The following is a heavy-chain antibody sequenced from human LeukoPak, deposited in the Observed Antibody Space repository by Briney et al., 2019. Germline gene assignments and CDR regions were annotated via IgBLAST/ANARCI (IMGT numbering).Heavy chain of an antibody. CDR1: GCSISSYY. D-gene: IGHD3-22*01. CDR3: ARRAYYYDSSGIYYFDY. CDR2: IYYSGST. Sequence: SETLSLTCTVSGCSISSYYWSWIRQPPGKGLEWIGYIYYSGSTNFNPSLKSRVTISVDTSKNQFSLKLSSVTAVDTAVYYCARRAYYYDSSGIYYFDYWGQGTLVTVSS. J-gene: IGHJ4*02. V-gene: IGHV4-59*01.